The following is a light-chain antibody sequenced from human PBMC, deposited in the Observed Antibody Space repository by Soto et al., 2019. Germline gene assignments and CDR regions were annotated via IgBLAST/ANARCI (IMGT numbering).Light chain of an antibody. CDR1: QSISNW. V-gene: IGKV1-5*01. CDR2: HAS. Sequence: IQMTESASPVTASDGGQVPSTCRASQSISNWLAWYQQKPGTAPKLLIYHASTLESGVPSRFSGSGSATEFTLTISSLQPDDFATYYCQQYNSYSFGQGTKVDIK. J-gene: IGKJ1*01. CDR3: QQYNSYS.